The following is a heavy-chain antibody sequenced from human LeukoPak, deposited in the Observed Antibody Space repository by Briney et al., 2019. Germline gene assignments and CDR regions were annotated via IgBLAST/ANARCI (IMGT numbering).Heavy chain of an antibody. Sequence: SETLSLTCTVSGGSISSYYWSWIRQPAGKGLEWIGRIYTSGSTNYNPSLKSRVTMSVDTSKNQFSLKLSSVTAADTAVYYCARGLGYCSGGSCYEDYWGQGTLVTVSS. D-gene: IGHD2-15*01. CDR2: IYTSGST. CDR3: ARGLGYCSGGSCYEDY. J-gene: IGHJ4*02. V-gene: IGHV4-4*07. CDR1: GGSISSYY.